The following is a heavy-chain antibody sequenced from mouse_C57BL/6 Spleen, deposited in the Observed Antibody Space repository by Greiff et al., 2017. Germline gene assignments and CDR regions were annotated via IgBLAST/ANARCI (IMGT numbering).Heavy chain of an antibody. J-gene: IGHJ4*01. CDR3: APYYSNYDYAMDY. Sequence: QVQLKESGAELVKPGASVKMSCKASGYTFTSYWITWVKQRPGQGLEWIGDIYPGSGSTNYNEKFKSKATLTVDTSSSTAYMQLSSLTSEDSAVYYCAPYYSNYDYAMDYWGQGTSVTVSS. V-gene: IGHV1-55*01. CDR1: GYTFTSYW. CDR2: IYPGSGST. D-gene: IGHD2-5*01.